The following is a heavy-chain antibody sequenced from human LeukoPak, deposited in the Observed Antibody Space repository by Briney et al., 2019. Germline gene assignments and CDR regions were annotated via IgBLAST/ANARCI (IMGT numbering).Heavy chain of an antibody. D-gene: IGHD2-2*01. V-gene: IGHV1-2*02. CDR1: GYTFTGYY. Sequence: ASVKVSCKASGYTFTGYYMHWVRQAPGQGLEWMGWINPNSGGTNYAQKFQGRVTMTRDTSISTAYMELSSLRSEDTAVYYCARRARDCSRTSCFNYYYTDVWGKGTTVTVSS. CDR2: INPNSGGT. CDR3: ARRARDCSRTSCFNYYYTDV. J-gene: IGHJ6*03.